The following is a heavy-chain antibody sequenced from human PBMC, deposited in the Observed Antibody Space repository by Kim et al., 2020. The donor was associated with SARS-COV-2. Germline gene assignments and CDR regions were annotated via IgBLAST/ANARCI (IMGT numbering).Heavy chain of an antibody. CDR2: IYYSGST. Sequence: SETLSLTCTVSGGSISSSSYYWGWIRQPPGKGLEWIGSIYYSGSTYYNPSLKSRVTISVDTSKNQFSLKLSSVTAADTAVYYCATKTYYYDSSGSEHLDYWGQGTLVTVSS. D-gene: IGHD3-22*01. V-gene: IGHV4-39*01. CDR3: ATKTYYYDSSGSEHLDY. J-gene: IGHJ4*02. CDR1: GGSISSSSYY.